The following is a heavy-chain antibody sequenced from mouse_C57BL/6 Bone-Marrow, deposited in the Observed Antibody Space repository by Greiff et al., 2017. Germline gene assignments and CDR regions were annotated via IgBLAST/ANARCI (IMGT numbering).Heavy chain of an antibody. CDR1: GYTFTDYY. J-gene: IGHJ2*01. D-gene: IGHD4-1*02. CDR3: ARSSTGTLLLDY. CDR2: IYPGSGNT. Sequence: SGAELVRPGASVKLSCKASGYTFTDYYINWVKQRPGQGLEWIARIYPGSGNTYYNEKFKGKATLTAEKSSSNAYMQLSSLTSEDSAVYVCARSSTGTLLLDYWGQGTTLTVSS. V-gene: IGHV1-76*01.